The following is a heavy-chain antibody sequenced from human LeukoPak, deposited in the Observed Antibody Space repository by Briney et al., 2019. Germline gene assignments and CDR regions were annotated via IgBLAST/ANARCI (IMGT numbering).Heavy chain of an antibody. V-gene: IGHV3-23*01. D-gene: IGHD3-22*01. J-gene: IGHJ4*02. CDR3: AKGSYYDSSGSFYFDY. Sequence: GGSLRLSCAASGFTFSNYAMNWVRQAPGKGLEWVSGISGSGDNTYYADSVKGRFTISRDNSKNTLYVQMNSLGTEDTAAYYCAKGSYYDSSGSFYFDYWGQGTLVTVSS. CDR2: ISGSGDNT. CDR1: GFTFSNYA.